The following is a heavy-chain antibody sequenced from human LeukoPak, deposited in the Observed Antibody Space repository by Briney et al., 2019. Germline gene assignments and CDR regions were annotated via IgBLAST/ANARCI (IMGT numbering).Heavy chain of an antibody. D-gene: IGHD1-1*01. V-gene: IGHV4-34*01. Sequence: SETLSLTCAVYGGSFSGYYWSWIRQPPGKGLEWIGEINHSGSTNYNPSLKSRVTISVDTSKNQFSLKLSSVTAADTAVYYCARRGYNWNDKNAFDIWGQGTMVTVSS. J-gene: IGHJ3*02. CDR3: ARRGYNWNDKNAFDI. CDR1: GGSFSGYY. CDR2: INHSGST.